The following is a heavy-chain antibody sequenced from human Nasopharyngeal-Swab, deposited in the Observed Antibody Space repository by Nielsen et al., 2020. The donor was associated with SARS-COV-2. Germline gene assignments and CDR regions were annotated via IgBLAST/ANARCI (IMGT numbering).Heavy chain of an antibody. CDR2: IYSGGST. V-gene: IGHV3-53*01. J-gene: IGHJ1*01. Sequence: GGSLRLSCAASGFTVSSNYMSWVRQAPGKGLEWVSVIYSGGSTYYADSVKGRFTISRDNSKNTLYLQMDSLRAEDTAVYYCARDAAEYFQHWGQGTLVTVSS. CDR1: GFTVSSNY. CDR3: ARDAAEYFQH.